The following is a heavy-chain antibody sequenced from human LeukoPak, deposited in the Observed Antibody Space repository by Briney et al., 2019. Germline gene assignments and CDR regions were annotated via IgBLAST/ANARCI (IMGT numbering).Heavy chain of an antibody. V-gene: IGHV3-7*01. CDR3: ARDSEGGYDYDPFFDY. J-gene: IGHJ4*02. CDR1: GFTFSSYW. D-gene: IGHD5-12*01. CDR2: IKQDGSEK. Sequence: PGGSLRLSCVASGFTFSSYWISWVRQAPGKGLEWVANIKQDGSEKYYVDSVKGRFTISRDNAKNSLYLQMNSLRAEDTAVYYCARDSEGGYDYDPFFDYWGQGTLVTVSS.